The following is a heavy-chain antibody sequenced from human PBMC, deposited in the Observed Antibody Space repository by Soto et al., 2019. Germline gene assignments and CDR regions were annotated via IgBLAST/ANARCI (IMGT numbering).Heavy chain of an antibody. J-gene: IGHJ3*02. V-gene: IGHV3-74*01. D-gene: IGHD6-19*01. CDR1: GFTFSSYW. CDR2: INSDGSST. CDR3: ARDSSSSGWYFSPGAFDI. Sequence: GGSLRLSCAASGFTFSSYWMHWVRQAPGKGLVWVSRINSDGSSTSYADSVKGRFTISRDNAKNTLYLQMNSLRAEDTAVYYCARDSSSSGWYFSPGAFDIWGQGTMVTVSS.